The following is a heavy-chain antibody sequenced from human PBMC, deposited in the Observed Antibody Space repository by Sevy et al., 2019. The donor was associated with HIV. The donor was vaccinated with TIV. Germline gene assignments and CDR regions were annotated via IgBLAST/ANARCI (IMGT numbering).Heavy chain of an antibody. CDR2: IKQDEGQK. J-gene: IGHJ4*02. V-gene: IGHV3-7*01. CDR3: ARDDWNYYFHY. Sequence: GGSLRLSCAASGFTFSKYWMGWVRQAPGKGLEWVANIKQDEGQKYYVDSVKGRFNISRDNAKNSLYLQMNSLRAEDTAVYFCARDDWNYYFHYWGQGTLVTVSS. D-gene: IGHD1-7*01. CDR1: GFTFSKYW.